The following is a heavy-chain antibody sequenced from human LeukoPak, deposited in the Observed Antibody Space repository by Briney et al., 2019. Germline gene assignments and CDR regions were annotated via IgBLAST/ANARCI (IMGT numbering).Heavy chain of an antibody. D-gene: IGHD3-10*01. CDR2: ISTYNGNT. CDR1: GYTFNNYG. J-gene: IGHJ4*02. V-gene: IGHV1-18*01. CDR3: ARGLIVLTQGVIGPSNY. Sequence: GASVKVSCKASGYTFNNYGISWVRQAPGQGLEWMGWISTYNGNTYYAQRFQGRVTMTTDTSTTIAYMELRSLRSDDTSIYYCARGLIVLTQGVIGPSNYWGQGTLVTVSS.